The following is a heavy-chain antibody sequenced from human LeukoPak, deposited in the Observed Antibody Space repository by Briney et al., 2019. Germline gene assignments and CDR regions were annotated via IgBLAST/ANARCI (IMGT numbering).Heavy chain of an antibody. CDR3: ALPILDTSSWFQFDY. J-gene: IGHJ4*02. CDR1: GFIVSSNY. V-gene: IGHV3-53*01. CDR2: IYSGGST. D-gene: IGHD6-13*01. Sequence: PGGSLRLSCAASGFIVSSNYMSWVRQAPGKGLEWVSVIYSGGSTYYADSVKGRFTISRDNSKNTLYLQVNSLRAEDTAMYYCALPILDTSSWFQFDYWGQGTLVTVSS.